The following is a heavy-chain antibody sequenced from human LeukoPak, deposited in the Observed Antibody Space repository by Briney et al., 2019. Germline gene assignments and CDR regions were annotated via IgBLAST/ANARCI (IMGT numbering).Heavy chain of an antibody. J-gene: IGHJ4*02. V-gene: IGHV3-23*01. Sequence: GGSLRLSCAVSGITLTNYGMSGVRQAPGKGLEWVAGISDSSGRTNYADSVKGRFTISRDNPKNTLYLQMNSLRAEDTAVYFCAKRGVVIRVILVGFHKEAYYFDSWGQGALVTVSS. CDR2: ISDSSGRT. CDR1: GITLTNYG. D-gene: IGHD3-22*01. CDR3: AKRGVVIRVILVGFHKEAYYFDS.